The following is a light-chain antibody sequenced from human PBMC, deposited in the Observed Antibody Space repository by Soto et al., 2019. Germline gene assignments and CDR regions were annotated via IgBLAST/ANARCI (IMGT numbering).Light chain of an antibody. V-gene: IGLV2-14*01. CDR1: SSDVGAYNS. J-gene: IGLJ1*01. Sequence: QSVLAQPASVSGSPGQSITISCTGTSSDVGAYNSVSWYQQHPHKAPKLMIYEVSNRPSGVSNRFSGSKSGNTASLTISGLQAEDEADYYCSSYTSSSTLNYVFGTGTKVTVL. CDR3: SSYTSSSTLNYV. CDR2: EVS.